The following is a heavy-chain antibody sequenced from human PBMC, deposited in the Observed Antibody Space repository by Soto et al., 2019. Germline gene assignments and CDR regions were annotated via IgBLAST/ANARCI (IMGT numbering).Heavy chain of an antibody. CDR1: GYSFTSYW. Sequence: GESLKISCNGSGYSFTSYWIGWVRQMPGKGLEWMGIIYPGDPDTRYSPSFQGQVTISADKSISTAYLQWSSLKASDTAMYYCASLETPIQNYDFWSQPPDYWGQGTLVTVSS. V-gene: IGHV5-51*01. D-gene: IGHD3-3*01. J-gene: IGHJ4*02. CDR2: IYPGDPDT. CDR3: ASLETPIQNYDFWSQPPDY.